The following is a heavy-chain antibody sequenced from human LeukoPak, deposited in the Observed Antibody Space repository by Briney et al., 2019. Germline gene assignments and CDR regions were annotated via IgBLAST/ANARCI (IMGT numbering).Heavy chain of an antibody. D-gene: IGHD6-19*01. J-gene: IGHJ4*02. CDR2: VYYSGIT. V-gene: IGHV4-59*08. CDR1: GGSISTYY. Sequence: PSETLSLTCSVSGGSISTYYWSWIRQPPGKGLEWIEYVYYSGITNYNPSLKSRVTISVDRSKNQFSLKLSSVTAADTAVYYCARRLAVTGRYYFDYWGQGTLVTVSS. CDR3: ARRLAVTGRYYFDY.